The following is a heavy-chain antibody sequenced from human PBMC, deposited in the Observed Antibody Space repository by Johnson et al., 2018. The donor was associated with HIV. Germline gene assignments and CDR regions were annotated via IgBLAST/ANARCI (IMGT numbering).Heavy chain of an antibody. D-gene: IGHD2-15*01. V-gene: IGHV3-30*02. J-gene: IGHJ3*02. CDR1: GFKFTNYG. CDR3: AKDDNLGVRYSDAFDI. CDR2: IAHDASIT. Sequence: QVQLVESGRGVVQPGGSLRLSCAASGFKFTNYGMHWVRQAPGKGLEWVAFIAHDASITHYADSVKGRFSMSRDNSKNNMYLIMKSLRTEDTAIYYCAKDDNLGVRYSDAFDIWGQGTMVTVSS.